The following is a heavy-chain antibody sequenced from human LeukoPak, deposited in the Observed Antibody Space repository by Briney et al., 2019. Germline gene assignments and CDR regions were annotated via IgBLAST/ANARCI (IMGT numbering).Heavy chain of an antibody. D-gene: IGHD3-10*01. Sequence: SETLSLTCAVYGGSFSGYYWSWIRQPPGEGLEWIGEINHSGSTNYDPSLKSRVTISVDTSKSQFSLKLSSVTAADTAVYYCARGLLWFGRHYNWFDPWGQGTLVTVSS. CDR1: GGSFSGYY. CDR3: ARGLLWFGRHYNWFDP. CDR2: INHSGST. J-gene: IGHJ5*02. V-gene: IGHV4-34*01.